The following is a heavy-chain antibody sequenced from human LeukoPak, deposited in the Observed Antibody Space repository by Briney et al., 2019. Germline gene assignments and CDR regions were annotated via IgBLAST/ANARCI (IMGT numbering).Heavy chain of an antibody. CDR1: GFVFYDYA. CDR3: ARAQSKESDDSGSFYRHFDH. V-gene: IGHV3-9*01. Sequence: GGSLRLSCEATGFVFYDYAMHWVRQVPGKGLEWVSGISWNSGDIAYADSVKGRFTISRDNAKNSLYLQMNSLKPEDTALYYCARAQSKESDDSGSFYRHFDHWGRGTLVTVSS. J-gene: IGHJ4*02. CDR2: ISWNSGDI. D-gene: IGHD3-10*01.